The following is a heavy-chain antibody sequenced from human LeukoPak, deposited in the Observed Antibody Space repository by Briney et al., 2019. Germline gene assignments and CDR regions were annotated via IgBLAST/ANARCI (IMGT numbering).Heavy chain of an antibody. D-gene: IGHD3-22*01. CDR1: GFTFSASA. J-gene: IGHJ4*02. CDR3: TRLRENRFYYDSSAYLTLFDY. V-gene: IGHV3-73*01. Sequence: GGSLKLSCAASGFTFSASAMHWVRQASGKGLGWVGRIRSKANNYATAYGASVKGRFIISRDDSKNTAYLQMNSLNTEDTAVYYCTRLRENRFYYDSSAYLTLFDYWGQGSLVTVSS. CDR2: IRSKANNYAT.